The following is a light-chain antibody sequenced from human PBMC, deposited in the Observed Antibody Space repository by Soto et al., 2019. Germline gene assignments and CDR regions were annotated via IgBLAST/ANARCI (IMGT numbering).Light chain of an antibody. CDR2: DAS. V-gene: IGKV3-15*01. CDR1: QNVYNN. Sequence: EIVMTQSPATLSASPGEGATLSCKAGQNVYNNLAWYQQRPGQPPRLLIYDASTRATGISARFSGSGYGTEFTLTISSLQSVYFAVYFCQQCRNWPLTFGGGPKVDIK. CDR3: QQCRNWPLT. J-gene: IGKJ4*01.